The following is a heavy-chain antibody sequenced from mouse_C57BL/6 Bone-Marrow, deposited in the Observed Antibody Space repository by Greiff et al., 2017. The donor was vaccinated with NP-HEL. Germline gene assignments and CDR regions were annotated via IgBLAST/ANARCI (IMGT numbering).Heavy chain of an antibody. CDR3: ARQERSSWAPWFAY. Sequence: VQLKESGGDLVKPGGSLKLSCAASGFTFSSYGMSWVRQTPDKRLEWVATISSGGSYTYYPDSVKGRFTISRDNAKNTLYLQMSSLKSEDTAKYCCARQERSSWAPWFAYWGQGTLVTVSA. CDR2: ISSGGSYT. D-gene: IGHD4-1*01. J-gene: IGHJ3*01. V-gene: IGHV5-6*01. CDR1: GFTFSSYG.